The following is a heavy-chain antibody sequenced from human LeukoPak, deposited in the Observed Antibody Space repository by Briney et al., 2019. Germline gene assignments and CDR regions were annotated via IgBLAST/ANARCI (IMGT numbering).Heavy chain of an antibody. D-gene: IGHD5-18*01. Sequence: RASVKVSCKASGYTFTSYDINWVRQATGQGLEWMGGIIPIFGTANYAQKFQGRVTITADESTSTAYMELSSLRSEDTAVYYCARDGPRGGDTATSPYYYYGMDVWGQGTTVTVSS. CDR3: ARDGPRGGDTATSPYYYYGMDV. CDR1: GYTFTSYD. CDR2: IIPIFGTA. J-gene: IGHJ6*02. V-gene: IGHV1-69*13.